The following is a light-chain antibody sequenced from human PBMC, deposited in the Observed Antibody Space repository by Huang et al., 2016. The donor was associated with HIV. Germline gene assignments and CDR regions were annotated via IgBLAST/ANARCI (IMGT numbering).Light chain of an antibody. CDR1: RGISNS. CDR3: QQYYNTTLS. J-gene: IGKJ4*01. CDR2: AAS. Sequence: DIQMTQSPSSLSASVGDRVTITCRARRGISNSLAWYQQPPGKAPKLLLYAASRLQGGVPARFSGSGSRTDYTLTISSLQPEDSATYYCQQYYNTTLSFGGGTKVEIK. V-gene: IGKV1-NL1*01.